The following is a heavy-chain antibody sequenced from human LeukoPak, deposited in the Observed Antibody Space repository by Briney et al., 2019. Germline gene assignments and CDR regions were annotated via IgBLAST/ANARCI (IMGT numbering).Heavy chain of an antibody. V-gene: IGHV3-9*01. CDR2: ISWNSGSI. CDR1: GFTFDDYA. CDR3: AKATDYDVLTGYPCFDY. D-gene: IGHD3-9*01. Sequence: GGSLRLSCAASGFTFDDYAMHWVRQAPGKGLEWVSGISWNSGSIGYADSVKGRFTISRDNAKNSLYLQMNSLRAEDTALYYCAKATDYDVLTGYPCFDYWGQGTLVTVSS. J-gene: IGHJ4*02.